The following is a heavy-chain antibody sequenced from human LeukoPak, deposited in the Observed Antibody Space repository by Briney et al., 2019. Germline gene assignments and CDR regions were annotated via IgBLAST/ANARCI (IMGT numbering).Heavy chain of an antibody. CDR2: IIPIFGTA. J-gene: IGHJ6*02. D-gene: IGHD2-2*01. CDR3: ARGHCSSISCYWFGYYYYGMDV. V-gene: IGHV1-69*01. CDR1: GGTFSSYA. Sequence: GASVKVSCKASGGTFSSYAISWVRQAPGQGLEWMGGIIPIFGTANYAQKFQGRVTITADESTSTAYMELSSLRSEDTAVYYCARGHCSSISCYWFGYYYYGMDVWGQGTTVTVSS.